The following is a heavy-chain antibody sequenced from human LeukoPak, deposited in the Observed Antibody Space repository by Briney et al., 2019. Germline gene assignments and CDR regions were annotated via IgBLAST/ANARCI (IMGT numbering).Heavy chain of an antibody. CDR1: GFTFSSYW. CDR3: ARGIQLWFYFDY. Sequence: PGGSLRLSCAASGFTFSSYWMSWVRQAPGKGLEWVANIKQDGSNKYYADSVKGRFTISRDNSKNTLYLQMNSLRAEDTAVYYCARGIQLWFYFDYWGQGTLVTVSS. J-gene: IGHJ4*02. CDR2: IKQDGSNK. V-gene: IGHV3-7*01. D-gene: IGHD5-18*01.